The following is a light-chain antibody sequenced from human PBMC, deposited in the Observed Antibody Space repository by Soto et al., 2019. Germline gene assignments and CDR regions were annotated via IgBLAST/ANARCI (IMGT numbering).Light chain of an antibody. CDR3: SSYTSSNTLEV. V-gene: IGLV2-14*01. Sequence: QSVLTQPASVSGSLGQSITISCTGTSRAVGGSNYVSWYQHHPHRAPKLLIYEGSYRPSGVSSRFSGSKSGNTASLTISGLQAEDEAAYYCSSYTSSNTLEVFGVGTKVTVL. J-gene: IGLJ1*01. CDR1: SRAVGGSNY. CDR2: EGS.